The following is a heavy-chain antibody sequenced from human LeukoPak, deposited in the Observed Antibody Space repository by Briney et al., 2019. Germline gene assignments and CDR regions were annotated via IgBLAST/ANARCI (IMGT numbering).Heavy chain of an antibody. J-gene: IGHJ4*02. V-gene: IGHV3-23*01. CDR2: ISGSGGST. CDR3: AKDLQGPYIGLYLTGYYMWGPVDY. Sequence: GGSLRLSCAASGFTFSSYAMSWVRQAPGKGLEWVSAISGSGGSTYYADSVKGRFTISRDNSKNTLYLQMNSLRAEDTAVYYCAKDLQGPYIGLYLTGYYMWGPVDYWGQGTLVTVSS. D-gene: IGHD3-9*01. CDR1: GFTFSSYA.